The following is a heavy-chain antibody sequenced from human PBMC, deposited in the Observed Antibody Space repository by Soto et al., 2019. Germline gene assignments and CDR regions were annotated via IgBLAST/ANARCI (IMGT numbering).Heavy chain of an antibody. CDR3: APTGGDTAIPWYFDL. Sequence: QLQLQESGPGLVKPSETLSLTCTVSGGSISSSSYYWGWIRQPPGKGLEWIGSIYYSGSTYYNPSLKSRVTISVDTSKNQFSLKLSSVTAADTAVYYCAPTGGDTAIPWYFDLWGRGTLVTVSS. CDR2: IYYSGST. J-gene: IGHJ2*01. V-gene: IGHV4-39*01. D-gene: IGHD5-18*01. CDR1: GGSISSSSYY.